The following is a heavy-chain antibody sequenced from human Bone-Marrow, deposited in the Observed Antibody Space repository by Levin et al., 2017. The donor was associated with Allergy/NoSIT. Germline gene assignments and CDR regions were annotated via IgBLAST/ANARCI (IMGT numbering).Heavy chain of an antibody. D-gene: IGHD3-3*01. J-gene: IGHJ6*02. CDR1: GFSFSDFR. Sequence: AGESLKISCAASGFSFSDFRMSWVRQAPGKGLEWVANIKEDGSEKNYVDFLTGRITISRDNAKNSLYLQMNSLRVEDTAVYYCASEAATWRGMDVWGQGSTVTVSS. V-gene: IGHV3-7*01. CDR2: IKEDGSEK. CDR3: ASEAATWRGMDV.